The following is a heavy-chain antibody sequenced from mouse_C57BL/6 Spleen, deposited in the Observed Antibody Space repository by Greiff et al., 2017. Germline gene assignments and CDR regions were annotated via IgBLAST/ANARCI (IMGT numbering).Heavy chain of an antibody. Sequence: QVQLQQPGAELVKPGASVKMSCKASGYTFTSYWITWVKQRPGQGLEWIGDIYPGSGSTNYNEKFKSKATLTVDTSSSTAYMQLSSLTSEDSAVYYCSRGDYEYPAGAMDYWGQGTSVTVSS. CDR1: GYTFTSYW. J-gene: IGHJ4*01. V-gene: IGHV1-55*01. CDR2: IYPGSGST. D-gene: IGHD2-4*01. CDR3: SRGDYEYPAGAMDY.